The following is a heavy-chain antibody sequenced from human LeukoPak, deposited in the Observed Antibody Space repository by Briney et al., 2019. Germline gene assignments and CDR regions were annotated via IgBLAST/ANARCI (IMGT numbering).Heavy chain of an antibody. Sequence: PGGSLRLSCAASGFTFRNYGMHWVRQAPGRGLEWVAVIWYDGSNKYYADSVKGRFTISRDNSKNTLYLQVNSLRAEDTAVYYCAREAGYAYYFDYWGQGTLVTVSS. CDR1: GFTFRNYG. CDR2: IWYDGSNK. V-gene: IGHV3-33*01. J-gene: IGHJ4*02. D-gene: IGHD1-1*01. CDR3: AREAGYAYYFDY.